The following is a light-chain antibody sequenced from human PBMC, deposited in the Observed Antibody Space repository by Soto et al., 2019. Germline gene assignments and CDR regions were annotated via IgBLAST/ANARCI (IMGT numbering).Light chain of an antibody. Sequence: QAVVTQPPSASGTPGQSVTISCSGSSSNIGSNTVNWYQHLPGTAPKLLIYSNNQRPSGVPDRFSGSKSGASVSLAVSRLQSEDEADYYCATWDDSLNGWVFGGGTKLTVL. CDR1: SSNIGSNT. CDR2: SNN. J-gene: IGLJ3*02. CDR3: ATWDDSLNGWV. V-gene: IGLV1-44*01.